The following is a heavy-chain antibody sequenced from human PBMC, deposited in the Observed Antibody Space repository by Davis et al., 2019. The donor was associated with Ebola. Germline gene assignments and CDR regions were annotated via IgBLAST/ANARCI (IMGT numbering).Heavy chain of an antibody. CDR1: GYSFTSSW. CDR2: IYPGDSDT. J-gene: IGHJ4*02. Sequence: GESLKISCKGSGYSFTSSWIGWVRQMPGKGLEWMGIIYPGDSDTRYSPSFQGHVTMSVDKSITTAYLQWNSLEASDTAMYYCARGGRHSNVDFDYWGQGTLVTVSS. D-gene: IGHD2-15*01. CDR3: ARGGRHSNVDFDY. V-gene: IGHV5-51*01.